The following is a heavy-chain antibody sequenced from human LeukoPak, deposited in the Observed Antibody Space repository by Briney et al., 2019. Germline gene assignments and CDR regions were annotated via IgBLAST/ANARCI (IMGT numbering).Heavy chain of an antibody. CDR2: IRQDGSEK. J-gene: IGHJ4*02. V-gene: IGHV3-7*01. CDR1: GFTFSSYA. Sequence: GGSLRLSCAASGFTFSSYAMSWVRQAPGKGLEWVANIRQDGSEKYYVDSVKGRFTISRDNAKNSLYLQMNSLRAEDTAVYYCAREIAAAGDFDYWGQGTLVTVSS. CDR3: AREIAAAGDFDY. D-gene: IGHD6-13*01.